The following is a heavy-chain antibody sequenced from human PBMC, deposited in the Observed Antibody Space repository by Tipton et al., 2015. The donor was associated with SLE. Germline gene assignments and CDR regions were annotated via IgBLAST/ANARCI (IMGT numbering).Heavy chain of an antibody. CDR2: ISPYNGNT. CDR3: VRECKGAGACDS. J-gene: IGHJ3*02. CDR1: GYTFNIYG. D-gene: IGHD2-8*01. Sequence: QLVQSGAEVKKPGASVKVSCKASGYTFNIYGISWVRQAPGQGLEWMGWISPYNGNTYSAQNLQGRVTMTRDTSISTAYMELSRLRSDDTAVYYCVRECKGAGACDSGGQGTMVTVSS. V-gene: IGHV1-18*01.